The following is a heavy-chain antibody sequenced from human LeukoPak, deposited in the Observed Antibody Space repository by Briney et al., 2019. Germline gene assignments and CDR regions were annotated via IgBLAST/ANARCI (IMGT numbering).Heavy chain of an antibody. Sequence: PGTSLRLSCAASGFTVSNNYMSWVRQAPGKGLEWVSIIYAGGSTYYADSVKDRFLISRDNYKNTLYLQMNSLRVEDSAVYYCAKDGVGYIHGYRYFHHWGQGTLVTVSS. J-gene: IGHJ1*01. V-gene: IGHV3-66*01. CDR1: GFTVSNNY. CDR3: AKDGVGYIHGYRYFHH. D-gene: IGHD5-18*01. CDR2: IYAGGST.